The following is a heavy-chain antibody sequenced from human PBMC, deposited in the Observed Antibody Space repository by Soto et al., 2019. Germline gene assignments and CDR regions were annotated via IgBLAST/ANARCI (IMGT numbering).Heavy chain of an antibody. CDR3: ARGPGLYSGSYYLDY. J-gene: IGHJ4*02. V-gene: IGHV1-18*01. CDR2: ISGYNGNT. Sequence: QVQLVQSGAEVEKPGASVKVSCKASGYTFISYSITWVRQAPGQGLEWMGWISGYNGNTNYAQSIQGSATMTTDTSTTTAYMELWSLRSDDTAVYYCARGPGLYSGSYYLDYWGQGTLVTVSS. D-gene: IGHD1-26*01. CDR1: GYTFISYS.